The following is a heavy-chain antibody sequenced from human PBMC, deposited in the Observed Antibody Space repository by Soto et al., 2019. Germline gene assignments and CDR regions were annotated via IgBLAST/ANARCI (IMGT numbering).Heavy chain of an antibody. D-gene: IGHD4-4*01. V-gene: IGHV3-49*04. CDR1: GFSFGAYA. J-gene: IGHJ4*02. Sequence: GGSLRLSCTASGFSFGAYAMSWVRQAPGKGLEWVGFIRGKAYGGTTEYDASVKGRFTISRDDSKSIAYLQMNSLKTEDTAVYYCTRDGGGWALHPYFNYWGQGALVSVSS. CDR3: TRDGGGWALHPYFNY. CDR2: IRGKAYGGTT.